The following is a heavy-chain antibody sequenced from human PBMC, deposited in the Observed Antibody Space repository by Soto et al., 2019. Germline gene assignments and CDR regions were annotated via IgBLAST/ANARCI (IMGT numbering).Heavy chain of an antibody. D-gene: IGHD5-18*01. J-gene: IGHJ4*02. Sequence: GGSLRLSCAASGFTFSSYAMHWVRQAPGKGLEWVAVISYDGSNKYYADSVKGRFTISRDNSKNTLYLQMNSLRAEDTAVYYCARDFYSYGADYWGQGTLVTVSS. CDR3: ARDFYSYGADY. CDR2: ISYDGSNK. CDR1: GFTFSSYA. V-gene: IGHV3-30-3*01.